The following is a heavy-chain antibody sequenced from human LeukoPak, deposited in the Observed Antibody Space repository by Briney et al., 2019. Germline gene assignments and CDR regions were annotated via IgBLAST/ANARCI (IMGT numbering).Heavy chain of an antibody. CDR3: ARLEDLYYDILTGYQGPNWFDP. J-gene: IGHJ5*02. D-gene: IGHD3-9*01. V-gene: IGHV1-18*01. Sequence: ASVKVSCKASGYTFTSYGISWVRQAPGQGLEWMGWISAYNGNTNYAQKLQGRVTMTTDTSTSTAYMELRSLRSDDTAVYYCARLEDLYYDILTGYQGPNWFDPWGQGTLVTVSS. CDR1: GYTFTSYG. CDR2: ISAYNGNT.